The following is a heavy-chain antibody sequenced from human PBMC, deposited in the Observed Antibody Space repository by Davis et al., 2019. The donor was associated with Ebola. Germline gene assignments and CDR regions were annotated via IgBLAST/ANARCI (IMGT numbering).Heavy chain of an antibody. CDR2: ISWNSGSI. Sequence: PGGSLRLSCAASGFTFADYAMHWVRQAPGKGLEWVSGISWNSGSIGYADSVKGRFTISRDNAKNSLYLQMNSLRAEDTALYYCAKANHPGLQYYFDYWGQGTLVTVSS. V-gene: IGHV3-9*01. J-gene: IGHJ4*02. D-gene: IGHD4-11*01. CDR1: GFTFADYA. CDR3: AKANHPGLQYYFDY.